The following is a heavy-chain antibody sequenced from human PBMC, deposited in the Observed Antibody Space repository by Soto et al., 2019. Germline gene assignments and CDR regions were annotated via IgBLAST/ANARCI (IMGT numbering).Heavy chain of an antibody. J-gene: IGHJ6*02. V-gene: IGHV3-23*01. D-gene: IGHD5-18*01. CDR2: ISGSGGST. CDR1: GFTFSSYA. Sequence: GGSLRLSCAASGFTFSSYAMSWVRQAPGKGLEWVSAISGSGGSTYYADSVKGRFTISRDNSKNTLYLQMNSLRAEDTAVYYCAKVSSGEYSYGYYYYYGMDVWGQGTTVTVSS. CDR3: AKVSSGEYSYGYYYYYGMDV.